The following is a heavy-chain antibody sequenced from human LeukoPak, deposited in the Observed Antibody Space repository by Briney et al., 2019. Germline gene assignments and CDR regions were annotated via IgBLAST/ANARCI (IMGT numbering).Heavy chain of an antibody. CDR3: ARVKGGIAAAGNYFDY. J-gene: IGHJ4*02. V-gene: IGHV3-30*03. Sequence: GGSLRLSCAASGFTFSSYGMHWVRQAPGKGLEWVALVSYDGGSKYYADSVKGRITISRDNSKNTLHLQMNSLRTEDTAVYYCARVKGGIAAAGNYFDYWGQGTLVTVSS. CDR2: VSYDGGSK. D-gene: IGHD6-13*01. CDR1: GFTFSSYG.